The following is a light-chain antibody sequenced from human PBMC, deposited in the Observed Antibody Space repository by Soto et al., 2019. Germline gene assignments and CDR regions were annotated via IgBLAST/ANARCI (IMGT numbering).Light chain of an antibody. CDR3: QQYNNWPKT. J-gene: IGKJ1*01. V-gene: IGKV3-15*01. CDR2: GAS. Sequence: EIVLTQSPATLSLSPGERATLSCRASQSVSSNLAWYQQKPGQFPRLLIYGASTRATGIPARFSGSGSGTEFTLTISSLQSEDFAVYYCQQYNNWPKTFGQGTKVDIK. CDR1: QSVSSN.